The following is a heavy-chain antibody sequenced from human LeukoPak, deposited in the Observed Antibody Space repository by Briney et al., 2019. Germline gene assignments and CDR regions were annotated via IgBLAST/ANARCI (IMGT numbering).Heavy chain of an antibody. CDR2: ISSGSSTI. V-gene: IGHV3-48*04. CDR3: ARGSSASRSGFDP. CDR1: GFTFSTYS. J-gene: IGHJ5*02. D-gene: IGHD2-2*01. Sequence: GGSLRLSCAASGFTFSTYSMNWVRQAPGKGLEWVSYISSGSSTIYYADSVKGRFTISRDNAKNSLYLQMNSLRAEDTAVYYCARGSSASRSGFDPWGQGTLVTVSS.